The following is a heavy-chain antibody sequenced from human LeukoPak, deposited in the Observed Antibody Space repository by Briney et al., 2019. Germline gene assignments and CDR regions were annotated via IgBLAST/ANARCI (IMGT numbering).Heavy chain of an antibody. J-gene: IGHJ6*03. Sequence: ASVKVSCKTSGYTFSDYYIHWIRQAPGQGLEWMGIINPSGGSTSYAQKFQGRVTMTRDTSTSTVYMELSSLRSEDTAVYYCARGRYSSSWAGYYYYMDVWGKGTTVTVSS. V-gene: IGHV1-46*01. CDR3: ARGRYSSSWAGYYYYMDV. CDR2: INPSGGST. D-gene: IGHD6-13*01. CDR1: GYTFSDYY.